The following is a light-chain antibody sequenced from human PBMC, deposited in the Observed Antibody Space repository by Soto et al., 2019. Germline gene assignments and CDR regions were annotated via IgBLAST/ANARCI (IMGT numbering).Light chain of an antibody. CDR2: TAS. CDR3: QQGYTTPIT. J-gene: IGKJ5*01. CDR1: QSISGY. V-gene: IGKV1-39*01. Sequence: DIQMTQSPSSLSASVGDRVTITCRASQSISGYLNWYQQKQGRAXKXXIYTASSLQSGVPSRFSGSGSGTDLTITISSLQPEDFETYHCQQGYTTPITFGQGTRLEIK.